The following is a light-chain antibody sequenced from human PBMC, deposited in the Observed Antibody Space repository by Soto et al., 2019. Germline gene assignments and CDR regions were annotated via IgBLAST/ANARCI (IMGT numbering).Light chain of an antibody. Sequence: QSALTQPRSVSGSPGQSVTISCTGTSSDVGGYNFVSWYQQYPGTVPKLIIYDVSQRPSGVPDRFSASKSDNTASLTISGLQAEDEADYYCCSYAGSSTLFGGGTKLTVL. V-gene: IGLV2-11*01. CDR3: CSYAGSSTL. CDR1: SSDVGGYNF. CDR2: DVS. J-gene: IGLJ2*01.